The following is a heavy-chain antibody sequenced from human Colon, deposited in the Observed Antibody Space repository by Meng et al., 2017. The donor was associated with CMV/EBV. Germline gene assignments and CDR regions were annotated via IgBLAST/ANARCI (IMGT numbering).Heavy chain of an antibody. CDR3: ARGGGSYKQGTDY. CDR1: GFNFDDYG. J-gene: IGHJ4*02. D-gene: IGHD1-26*01. Sequence: CAASGFNFDDYGMSWVRQAPGKGLEWVSGINWNGGSTGYADSVKGRFTISRDNAKNSLYLQMNSLRAEDTALYYCARGGGSYKQGTDYWGQGTLVTVSS. CDR2: INWNGGST. V-gene: IGHV3-20*04.